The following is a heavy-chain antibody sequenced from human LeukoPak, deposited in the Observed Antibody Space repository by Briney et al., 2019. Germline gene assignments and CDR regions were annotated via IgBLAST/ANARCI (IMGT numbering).Heavy chain of an antibody. D-gene: IGHD6-6*01. CDR3: ATSFEYSSSAANY. CDR2: IYYSGST. J-gene: IGHJ4*02. Sequence: SETLSLTCTVSGGSISSSSYYWGWIRQPPGKGLEWIGSIYYSGSTYYNPSLKSRVTISVDTSKNQFSLKLSSVTAADTAVCYCATSFEYSSSAANYWGQGTLVTVSS. V-gene: IGHV4-39*01. CDR1: GGSISSSSYY.